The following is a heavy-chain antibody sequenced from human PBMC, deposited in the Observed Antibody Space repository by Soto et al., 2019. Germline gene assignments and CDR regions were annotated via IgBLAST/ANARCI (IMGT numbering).Heavy chain of an antibody. D-gene: IGHD6-19*01. CDR2: IYSSGNT. J-gene: IGHJ4*02. CDR1: GDSISGNSYY. CDR3: GRQAYARGWIDH. Sequence: SETLSLTCTVSGDSISGNSYYWGWIRQPPERGLEWIGSIYSSGNTYYNPSLKSRVTISVDTSKNQFSLKLTSVTGADTAVYYCGRQAYARGWIDHWGQGTPVTVSS. V-gene: IGHV4-39*01.